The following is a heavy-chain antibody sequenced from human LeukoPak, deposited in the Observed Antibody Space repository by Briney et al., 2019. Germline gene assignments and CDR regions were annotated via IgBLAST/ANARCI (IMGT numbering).Heavy chain of an antibody. CDR2: IYPGDSDT. V-gene: IGHV5-51*01. CDR3: ARTRVQYSRHVGLDY. J-gene: IGHJ4*02. D-gene: IGHD6-6*01. Sequence: GESLKISCKGSGYSFTSYWIGWVRQMPGKGLEWMGIIYPGDSDTRYSPSFQGQVTISADKSISTAYLQWSSLKASDTAMYYCARTRVQYSRHVGLDYWGQGTLVTVSS. CDR1: GYSFTSYW.